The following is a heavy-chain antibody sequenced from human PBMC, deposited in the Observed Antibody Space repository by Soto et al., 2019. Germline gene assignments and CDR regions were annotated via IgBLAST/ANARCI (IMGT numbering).Heavy chain of an antibody. CDR3: ARVHHWNYRFYFDY. J-gene: IGHJ4*02. CDR2: FIPFLGTP. V-gene: IGHV1-69*11. Sequence: QVQLVQSGAEVKKPGSSVKVSCKASGGTFSNYAINWVRQAPGQGLEWMGGFIPFLGTPIYAQKFQGRVTITAAASTSTAHMDLSSLGSEDTAVYYCARVHHWNYRFYFDYWGQGTLVTVSS. D-gene: IGHD1-7*01. CDR1: GGTFSNYA.